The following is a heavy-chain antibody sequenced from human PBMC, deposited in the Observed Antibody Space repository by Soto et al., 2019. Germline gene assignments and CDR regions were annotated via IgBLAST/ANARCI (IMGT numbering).Heavy chain of an antibody. CDR2: IRSKANSYAT. V-gene: IGHV3-73*01. CDR1: GFTFSGSA. D-gene: IGHD3-22*01. Sequence: GGSLRLSCAASGFTFSGSAMHWVRQASGKGLEWVGRIRSKANSYATAYAASVKGRFTISRDDSKNTAYLQMNSLKTEDTAVYYCTRHVRYDSSGYAVDWGQGTLVTVSS. CDR3: TRHVRYDSSGYAVD. J-gene: IGHJ4*02.